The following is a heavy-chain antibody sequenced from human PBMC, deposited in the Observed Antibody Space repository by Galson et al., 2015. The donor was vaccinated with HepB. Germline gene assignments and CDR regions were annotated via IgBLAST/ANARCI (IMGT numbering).Heavy chain of an antibody. Sequence: SVKVSCKASGYTFTGYYMHWVRQAPGQGLEWMGWINPNSGGTNYAQKFQGRVTMTRDTSISTAYMELSRLRSDDTAVYYCARAWPTTYYYDSSGYSQFKVYYFDYWGQGTLVTVSS. CDR1: GYTFTGYY. CDR3: ARAWPTTYYYDSSGYSQFKVYYFDY. V-gene: IGHV1-2*02. D-gene: IGHD3-22*01. J-gene: IGHJ4*02. CDR2: INPNSGGT.